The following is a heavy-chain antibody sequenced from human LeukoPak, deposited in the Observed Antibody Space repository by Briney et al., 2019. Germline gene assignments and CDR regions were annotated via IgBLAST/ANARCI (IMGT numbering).Heavy chain of an antibody. D-gene: IGHD2-2*02. CDR1: GFTFDDYA. Sequence: GGSLRLSCAASGFTFDDYAMHWVRQAPGKGLEWVSGISWNSGSIGYADSVKGRFTISRDNAKNSLYLQMDSLRAEDTALYYCAKGSYCSSTSCYNPHGPYNRFDPWGQGTLVTVSS. J-gene: IGHJ5*02. V-gene: IGHV3-9*01. CDR3: AKGSYCSSTSCYNPHGPYNRFDP. CDR2: ISWNSGSI.